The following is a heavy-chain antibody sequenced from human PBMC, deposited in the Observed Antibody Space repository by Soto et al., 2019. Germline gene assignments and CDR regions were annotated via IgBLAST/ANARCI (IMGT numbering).Heavy chain of an antibody. CDR2: ISGNGDTT. CDR1: GFTFSTYA. J-gene: IGHJ4*02. D-gene: IGHD6-13*01. Sequence: EVLLLESGGGLVQPGGSLRLSCAASGFTFSTYAMSWVRQAPGKGLEWVSAISGNGDTTYYTDSMEGRFTISRDNSKNTLYLQMNSLRVEDTAVYYCAMSPTPYSNSGRFYWGQGALVTVSS. V-gene: IGHV3-23*01. CDR3: AMSPTPYSNSGRFY.